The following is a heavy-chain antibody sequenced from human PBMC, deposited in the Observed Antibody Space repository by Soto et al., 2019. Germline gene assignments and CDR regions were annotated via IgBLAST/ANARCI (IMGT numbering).Heavy chain of an antibody. CDR3: N. D-gene: IGHD3-9*01. J-gene: IGHJ4*02. V-gene: IGHV2-70*11. CDR1: GGSISSYY. CDR2: IDWDDYK. Sequence: TLSLTCTVSGGSISSYYWSWIRQPPGKALEWLARIDWDDYKYYNTSLKTRLTISKDTSKNQVVLTMTNMDPVDDSDWFFNWGRGTLVTVSS.